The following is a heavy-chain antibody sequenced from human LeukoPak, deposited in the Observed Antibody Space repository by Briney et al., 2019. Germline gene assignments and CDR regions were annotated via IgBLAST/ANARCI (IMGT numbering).Heavy chain of an antibody. CDR3: ARSFDYVWGRD. J-gene: IGHJ4*02. D-gene: IGHD3-16*01. CDR1: GFTFSNCW. V-gene: IGHV3-7*01. CDR2: MKPDGSEK. Sequence: PGGSLRLSCAASGFTFSNCWMSWVRQATGRGLEWVANMKPDGSEKNYVDSVKGRFTISRDNAKNSLYLQMNSPRAEDTAVYYCARSFDYVWGRDWGQGTLVTVSS.